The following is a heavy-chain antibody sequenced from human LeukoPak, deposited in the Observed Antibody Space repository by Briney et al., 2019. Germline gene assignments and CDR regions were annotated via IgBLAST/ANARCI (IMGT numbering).Heavy chain of an antibody. J-gene: IGHJ3*02. Sequence: GGSLRLSCAASGFTFSSYAMSWVRQAPGKGLEWVSSISGSGGRTYYADSVKGRFTISRDNSKNTLYLQMNSLRAKDTAVYYCAKRIAVGDAFDIWGQGTMVTVSS. CDR1: GFTFSSYA. CDR2: ISGSGGRT. D-gene: IGHD6-19*01. CDR3: AKRIAVGDAFDI. V-gene: IGHV3-23*01.